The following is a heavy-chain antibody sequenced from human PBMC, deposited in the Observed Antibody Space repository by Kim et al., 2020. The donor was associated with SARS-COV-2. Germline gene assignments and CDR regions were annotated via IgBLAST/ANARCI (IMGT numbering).Heavy chain of an antibody. J-gene: IGHJ6*02. CDR1: GFTFSNYD. CDR2: IGTAGDT. D-gene: IGHD1-26*01. CDR3: ARAVSGSYFPAYYYYGMDV. Sequence: GGSLRLSCAASGFTFSNYDMHWVRQATGKGLEWVSTIGTAGDTYYPGSVKGRFTISRENAKNSLYLQMNSLRAGDTAVYYCARAVSGSYFPAYYYYGMDVWGQGTTVTVSS. V-gene: IGHV3-13*04.